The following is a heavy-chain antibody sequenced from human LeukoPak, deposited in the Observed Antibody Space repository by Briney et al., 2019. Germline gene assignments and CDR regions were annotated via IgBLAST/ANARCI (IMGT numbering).Heavy chain of an antibody. Sequence: SGGSLRLSCAASGFTFSSYEMNWVRQAPGKGLEWVSYISSSGSTIYYADSVKGRFTISRDNAKNSLYLQMNSLRAEDTAVYYCAAEYGSGIFDEATTVVGVWGKGTTVTISS. CDR2: ISSSGSTI. V-gene: IGHV3-48*03. D-gene: IGHD3-10*01. CDR3: AAEYGSGIFDEATTVVGV. J-gene: IGHJ6*04. CDR1: GFTFSSYE.